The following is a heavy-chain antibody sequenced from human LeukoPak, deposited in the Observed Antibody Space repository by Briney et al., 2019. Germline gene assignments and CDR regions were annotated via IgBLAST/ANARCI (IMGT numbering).Heavy chain of an antibody. D-gene: IGHD3-9*01. CDR3: ARDLLQYFDWLTMAGY. J-gene: IGHJ4*02. CDR1: GYTFTSYG. CDR2: ISAYNGNT. Sequence: ASVKVSCTATGYTFTSYGISWVRQDPGQGLEWMGWISAYNGNTKYAQRLQGRVTMTTDTSTTTAYVELRSLRSDDTAVYYCARDLLQYFDWLTMAGYWGQGTPVSVSS. V-gene: IGHV1-18*01.